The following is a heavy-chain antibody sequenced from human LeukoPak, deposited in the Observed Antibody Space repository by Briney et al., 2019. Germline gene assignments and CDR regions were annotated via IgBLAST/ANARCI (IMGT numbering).Heavy chain of an antibody. V-gene: IGHV1-18*01. J-gene: IGHJ3*02. CDR2: ISAYNGNT. CDR1: GYTFTSYG. D-gene: IGHD6-19*01. CDR3: ATRIAVAVSAFDI. Sequence: ASVKVSCKASGYTFTSYGISWVGQAPGQGLEWMGWISAYNGNTNYAQKLQGRVTMTTDTSTSTAYMELRSLRSDDTAVYYCATRIAVAVSAFDIWGQGTMVTVSS.